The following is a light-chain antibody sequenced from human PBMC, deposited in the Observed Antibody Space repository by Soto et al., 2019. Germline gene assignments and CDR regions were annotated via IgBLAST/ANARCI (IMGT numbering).Light chain of an antibody. V-gene: IGKV3-20*01. CDR3: HLYGSSPPYT. J-gene: IGKJ2*01. CDR1: QSLSSSY. Sequence: EIVLTQSPGTLSLSPGERATLSCRASQSLSSSYLAWYQQKPGQAPRLLIYCASSRATGIPDRFSGSGSGTDFTLTISRVEPEDFAVYYCHLYGSSPPYTFGQGTKLEIK. CDR2: CAS.